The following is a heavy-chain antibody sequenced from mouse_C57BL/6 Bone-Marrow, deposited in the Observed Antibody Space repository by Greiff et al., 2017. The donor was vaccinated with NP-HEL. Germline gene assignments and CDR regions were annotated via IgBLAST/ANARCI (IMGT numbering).Heavy chain of an antibody. CDR3: ARGGWSMGDY. Sequence: EVKLEESGPGLVKPSQSLSLTCSVTGYSITSGYYWNWIRQFPGNKLEWMGYISYDGSNNYNPSLKNRISITRDTSKNQFFLKLNSVTTEDTATYYCARGGWSMGDYWGQGTTLTVSS. CDR2: ISYDGSN. V-gene: IGHV3-6*01. CDR1: GYSITSGYY. J-gene: IGHJ2*01. D-gene: IGHD2-3*01.